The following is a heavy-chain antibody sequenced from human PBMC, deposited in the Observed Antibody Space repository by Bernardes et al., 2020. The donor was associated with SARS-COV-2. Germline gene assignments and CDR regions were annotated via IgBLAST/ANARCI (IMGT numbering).Heavy chain of an antibody. Sequence: GGSLRLSCAASGFSFSNYAMGWVRRAPGKGLEWVSGINDTGHSAHYADSVMGRFTLSRDNSKNTVYLQMNNLRAEDTARYYCARVMEGTLTYQDHWGQGTLVTVSS. CDR2: INDTGHSA. CDR1: GFSFSNYA. J-gene: IGHJ4*02. D-gene: IGHD2-2*01. V-gene: IGHV3-23*01. CDR3: ARVMEGTLTYQDH.